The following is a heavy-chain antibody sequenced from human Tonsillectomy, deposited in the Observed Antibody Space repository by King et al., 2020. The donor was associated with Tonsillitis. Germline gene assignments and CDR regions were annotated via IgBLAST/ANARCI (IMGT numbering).Heavy chain of an antibody. CDR2: IYYSGST. Sequence: QVQLQESGPGLVKPSQTLSLTCAVSGGSISNGDYYWSWIRQPPGKGLEWIGYIYYSGSTYYNPSLESQVTISLDTSKHQLSLKLSSVTAAAPAVYFCARGTYYDSVWGSYPYFDYWGQGPLVTVSS. D-gene: IGHD3-16*01. J-gene: IGHJ4*02. CDR1: GGSISNGDYY. CDR3: ARGTYYDSVWGSYPYFDY. V-gene: IGHV4-30-4*01.